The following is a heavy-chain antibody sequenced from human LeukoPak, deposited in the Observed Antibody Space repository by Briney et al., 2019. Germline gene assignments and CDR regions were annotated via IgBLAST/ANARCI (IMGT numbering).Heavy chain of an antibody. CDR2: ISGSGGST. CDR1: GFTFSSYA. Sequence: PGGSLRLSCAASGFTFSSYAMSWVRQAPGKGLEWVSAISGSGGSTYYADSVKGRFTISRDNSKNTLYLQMNSLRAEDTAVYYCAKGLGSREREAYDILTGYYSAFDYWGQGTLVTVSS. D-gene: IGHD3-9*01. J-gene: IGHJ4*02. V-gene: IGHV3-23*01. CDR3: AKGLGSREREAYDILTGYYSAFDY.